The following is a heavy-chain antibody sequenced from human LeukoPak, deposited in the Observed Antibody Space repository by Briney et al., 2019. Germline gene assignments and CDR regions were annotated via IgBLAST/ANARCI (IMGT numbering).Heavy chain of an antibody. Sequence: ASVKVSCKVSGYTLTELSMHWVRQAPGKGLEWMGGFDPEDGETIYAQKFQGRVTMTEDTSTDTAYMELSSLRSEDTAVYYCATVINNPIVATIGWGYWGQGTLVTFSS. CDR1: GYTLTELS. D-gene: IGHD5-12*01. CDR3: ATVINNPIVATIGWGY. CDR2: FDPEDGET. J-gene: IGHJ4*02. V-gene: IGHV1-24*01.